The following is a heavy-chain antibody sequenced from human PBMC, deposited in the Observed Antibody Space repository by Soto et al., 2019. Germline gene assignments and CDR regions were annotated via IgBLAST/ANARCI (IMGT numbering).Heavy chain of an antibody. Sequence: QLQLQESGPGLVKPSETLSLTCTVSGGSISSSSYYWGWIRQPPGKGLEWIGSIYYSGSTYYNPPLKSRVTISVDTSKNQFSLKLSSVTAADTAVYYCARHDKARSSWPFDYWGQGTLVTVSS. D-gene: IGHD6-13*01. CDR1: GGSISSSSYY. CDR2: IYYSGST. CDR3: ARHDKARSSWPFDY. V-gene: IGHV4-39*01. J-gene: IGHJ4*02.